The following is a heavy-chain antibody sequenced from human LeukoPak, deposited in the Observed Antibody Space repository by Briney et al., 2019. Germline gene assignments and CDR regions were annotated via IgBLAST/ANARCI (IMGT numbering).Heavy chain of an antibody. V-gene: IGHV3-23*01. CDR3: AARPPIVVAGPFDY. CDR2: SSGSGEKT. J-gene: IGHJ4*02. Sequence: GGSLRLSCAASGFTSTNYAMGWVRQAPGKGLEWVSISSGSGEKTSYADSVKGRFTISRDNTKNTQYLQMNSLRVEHTAVYYCAARPPIVVAGPFDYWGQGTLVTVSP. D-gene: IGHD6-19*01. CDR1: GFTSTNYA.